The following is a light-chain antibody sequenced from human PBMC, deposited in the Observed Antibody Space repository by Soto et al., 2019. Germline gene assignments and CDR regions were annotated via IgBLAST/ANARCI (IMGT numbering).Light chain of an antibody. CDR3: LQYGIPLWT. J-gene: IGKJ1*01. CDR2: AAS. CDR1: QSVTAGD. V-gene: IGKV3-20*01. Sequence: EIALTQSPGTLSLSPGERATLSCRASQSVTAGDLAWYQQKPGQAPRLLIYAASIGATGIPDRFSGSGSGTDFTLTISRLEPEDSAVYYCLQYGIPLWTFGQGTKVEIK.